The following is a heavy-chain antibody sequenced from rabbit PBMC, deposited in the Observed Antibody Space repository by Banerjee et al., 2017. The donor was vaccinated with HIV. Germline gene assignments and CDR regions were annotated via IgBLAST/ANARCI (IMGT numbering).Heavy chain of an antibody. J-gene: IGHJ6*01. V-gene: IGHV1S47*01. CDR1: GIDFSGYG. CDR3: ARDLAGVVGWNFGL. D-gene: IGHD4-1*01. Sequence: QEQLEESGGGLVKPEGSLTLTCKASGIDFSGYGINWVRQAPGKGLEWIAYIYPDYGTTDYASWVNGRFTISLDNAQNTVFLQMTSLTAADTATYFCARDLAGVVGWNFGLWGPGTLVTVS. CDR2: IYPDYGTT.